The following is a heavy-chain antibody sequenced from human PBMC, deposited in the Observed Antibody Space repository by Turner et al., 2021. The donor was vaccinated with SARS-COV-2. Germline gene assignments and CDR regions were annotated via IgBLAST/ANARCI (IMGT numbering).Heavy chain of an antibody. CDR1: GFTFGFHG. J-gene: IGHJ4*02. CDR3: ARGSKTEKVAAFDS. Sequence: QVHLFESGGVVVPPAKSLRLSCAASGFTFGFHGMHWVRQDPGKGPEWVAMIQDDDRREYYADSVKGRFTVSRDNSNNTLYLQMNSLRVEDTAIYYCARGSKTEKVAAFDSWGQGTLVTVSS. CDR2: IQDDDRRE. V-gene: IGHV3-33*05. D-gene: IGHD6-25*01.